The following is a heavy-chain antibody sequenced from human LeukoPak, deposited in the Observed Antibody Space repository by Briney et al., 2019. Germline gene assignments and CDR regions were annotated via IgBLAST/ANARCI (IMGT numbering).Heavy chain of an antibody. CDR3: AKSTVTTFDY. J-gene: IGHJ4*02. CDR1: GFTFSSYG. D-gene: IGHD4-17*01. V-gene: IGHV3-30*02. Sequence: GGSLRLSCAASGFTFSSYGMHWVRQAPGKWLEWVAFIRYDGSNKYYADSVKGRFTISRDNSKNTLYLQMNSPRAEDTAVYYCAKSTVTTFDYWGQGTLVTVSS. CDR2: IRYDGSNK.